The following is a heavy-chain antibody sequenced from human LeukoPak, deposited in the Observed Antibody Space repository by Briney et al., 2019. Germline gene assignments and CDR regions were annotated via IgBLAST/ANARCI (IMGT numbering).Heavy chain of an antibody. CDR1: GFTFSSYT. D-gene: IGHD4-17*01. CDR2: INGRGIT. J-gene: IGHJ4*02. Sequence: PGGSLRLSCTASGFTFSSYTMSWVRQAPGEGLEWLSAINGRGITYYAGSVKGRFTISRDSSENTLYLQMNSLTVDDTAVYFCAKERQTGDYFTSDYWGQGTLVTVSS. CDR3: AKERQTGDYFTSDY. V-gene: IGHV3-23*01.